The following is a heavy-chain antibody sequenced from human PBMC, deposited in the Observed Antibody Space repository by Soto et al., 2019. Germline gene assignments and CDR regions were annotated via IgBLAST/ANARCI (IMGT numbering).Heavy chain of an antibody. D-gene: IGHD3-22*01. V-gene: IGHV3-23*01. CDR3: AKRGYYDSSGYGVYFDY. Sequence: RLSCAASGFTFSNYAMTWVRQAPGKGLEWVSCISSDGTSTYYADSVKGRFTISRDNSKNTLYLQMNSLRAEDTAVYYCAKRGYYDSSGYGVYFDYWGQGTLVTVSS. J-gene: IGHJ4*02. CDR2: ISSDGTST. CDR1: GFTFSNYA.